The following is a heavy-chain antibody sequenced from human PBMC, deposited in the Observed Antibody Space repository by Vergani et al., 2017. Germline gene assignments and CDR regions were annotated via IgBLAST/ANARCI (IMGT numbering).Heavy chain of an antibody. D-gene: IGHD2-21*02. CDR1: GGPFKNLA. V-gene: IGHV1-69*13. CDR2: IITLFGTT. Sequence: QVQLVQSGAEVKKPGSSVKVSCKAPGGPFKNLAFSWVRQVPGQGLEWMGRIITLFGTTDYAQNFQGRFTIIADELTKTVDMQLSNLRSEDTAVYYCARDCPDGGGACSAGWYFALWGRGTLVTVSS. CDR3: ARDCPDGGGACSAGWYFAL. J-gene: IGHJ2*01.